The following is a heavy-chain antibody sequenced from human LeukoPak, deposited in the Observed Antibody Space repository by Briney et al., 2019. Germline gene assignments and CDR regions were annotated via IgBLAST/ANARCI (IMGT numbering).Heavy chain of an antibody. Sequence: GGSLRLSCAASGFTFDDYAMHWVRHAPGKGLEWVSGISWNSGSIGYADSVKGRFTISRDNAKNSLYLQMNSLRAEDTALYYCARVPASYYYGMDVWGQGTTVTVSS. D-gene: IGHD2-2*01. CDR1: GFTFDDYA. J-gene: IGHJ6*02. CDR3: ARVPASYYYGMDV. V-gene: IGHV3-9*01. CDR2: ISWNSGSI.